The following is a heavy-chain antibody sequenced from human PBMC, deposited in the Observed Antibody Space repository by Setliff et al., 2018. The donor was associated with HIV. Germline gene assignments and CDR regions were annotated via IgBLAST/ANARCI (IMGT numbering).Heavy chain of an antibody. CDR2: ISYDGSKK. CDR3: ARTADPRITMVRDPDY. J-gene: IGHJ4*02. D-gene: IGHD3-10*01. V-gene: IGHV3-30*04. Sequence: GGSLRLSCAASGFTFSRYGMHWVRQAPGKGLEWVAFISYDGSKKYDADSVKGRFTISRDNAKNSLYLQMNSLRAEDTAVYYCARTADPRITMVRDPDYWGQGTLVTVSS. CDR1: GFTFSRYG.